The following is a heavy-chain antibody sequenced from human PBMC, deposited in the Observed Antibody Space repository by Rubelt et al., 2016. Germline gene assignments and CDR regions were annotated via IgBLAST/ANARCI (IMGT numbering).Heavy chain of an antibody. CDR2: INQYGTEK. CDR1: GFTFSSYA. D-gene: IGHD3-22*01. CDR3: ARESGSSGFYLGY. J-gene: IGHJ4*02. V-gene: IGHV3-7*05. Sequence: VQLVESGGGLVKPGGSLRLSCAASGFTFSSYAMSWVRQAPGKGLEWVANINQYGTEKYYVDSVKGRFTISRDNAKNSLYLQMNSRRDEDTAVYYCARESGSSGFYLGYWGQGTLVTVSS.